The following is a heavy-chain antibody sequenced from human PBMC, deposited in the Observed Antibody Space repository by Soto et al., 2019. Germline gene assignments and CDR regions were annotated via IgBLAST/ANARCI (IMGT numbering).Heavy chain of an antibody. CDR3: ARESIDTAMVGFDY. J-gene: IGHJ4*02. Sequence: SETLSLTCTVSGGSISSGGNYWSWIRQHPGKGLEWIGYIFYSGSTYYNPSLRSRLTISVDTSKNQFSLKLSSVTAADTAVYYCARESIDTAMVGFDYWGQGTLVTVSS. CDR1: GGSISSGGNY. V-gene: IGHV4-31*03. CDR2: IFYSGST. D-gene: IGHD5-18*01.